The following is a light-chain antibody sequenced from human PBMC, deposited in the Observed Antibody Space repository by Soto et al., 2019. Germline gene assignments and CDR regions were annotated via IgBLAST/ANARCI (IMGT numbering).Light chain of an antibody. V-gene: IGKV3-20*01. J-gene: IGKJ1*01. CDR1: QSVSSSY. CDR3: QKYRNWSWT. Sequence: EIVLTQSPGTLSLSPGERATLSCRASQSVSSSYLAWYQQKPGQAPRLLIYGASSRATGIPDRFSGSGSGTDFTLTISRLEPEDFAVYFCQKYRNWSWTFGQGTKVDIK. CDR2: GAS.